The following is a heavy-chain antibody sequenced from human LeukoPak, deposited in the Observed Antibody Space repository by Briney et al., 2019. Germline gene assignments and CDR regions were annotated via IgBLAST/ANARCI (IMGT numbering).Heavy chain of an antibody. CDR3: AKDHLSYGDEYYYYGMDV. Sequence: GGSLRLSCAASGFTFSSYAMHWVRQAPGKGLEWVAVISYDGSNKYYADSVKGRFTISRDNSKNTLYLQMNSLRAEDTAVYYCAKDHLSYGDEYYYYGMDVWGQGTTVTVSS. CDR1: GFTFSSYA. CDR2: ISYDGSNK. J-gene: IGHJ6*02. D-gene: IGHD4-17*01. V-gene: IGHV3-30-3*01.